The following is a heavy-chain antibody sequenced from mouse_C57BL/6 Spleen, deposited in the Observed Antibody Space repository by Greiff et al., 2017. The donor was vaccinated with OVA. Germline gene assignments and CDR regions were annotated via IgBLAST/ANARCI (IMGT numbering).Heavy chain of an antibody. CDR1: GYSFTGYY. CDR2: INPSTGGT. Sequence: VQLQQSGPELVKPGASVKISCKASGYSFTGYYMNWVKQSPEKSLEWIGEINPSTGGTTYNQKFKAKATLTVDKSSSTAYMQLKSLTSEDSAVYDCAREDYYDYDRYFDVWGTGTTVTVS. CDR3: AREDYYDYDRYFDV. D-gene: IGHD2-4*01. J-gene: IGHJ1*03. V-gene: IGHV1-42*01.